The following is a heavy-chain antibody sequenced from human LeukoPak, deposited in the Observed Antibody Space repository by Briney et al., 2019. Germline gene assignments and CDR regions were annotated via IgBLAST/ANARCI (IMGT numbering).Heavy chain of an antibody. CDR3: ARAPYGGNNDWYFDL. CDR1: GFTFSSYA. D-gene: IGHD4-23*01. J-gene: IGHJ2*01. Sequence: GGSLRLSCAGSGFTFSSYAMTWVRQAPGTGLEWVSSISRSDGTTYYADSVKGRFTISRDNAKNTLYLQMNSLRAEDTAVYYCARAPYGGNNDWYFDLWGRGTLVTVSS. V-gene: IGHV3-23*01. CDR2: ISRSDGTT.